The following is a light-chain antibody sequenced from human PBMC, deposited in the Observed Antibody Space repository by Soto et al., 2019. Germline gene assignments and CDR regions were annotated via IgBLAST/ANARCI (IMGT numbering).Light chain of an antibody. CDR1: QSVGGSS. J-gene: IGKJ1*01. Sequence: ETVLTQSPGTLSLSPGERATLSCRASQSVGGSSLAWCQQRPGQAPRLLIYDTSTRATGIPDRFSGSGSGTDFTLTISRLEPEDFAVYSCQQYHNSPRTFGQGTKVDIK. CDR3: QQYHNSPRT. V-gene: IGKV3-20*01. CDR2: DTS.